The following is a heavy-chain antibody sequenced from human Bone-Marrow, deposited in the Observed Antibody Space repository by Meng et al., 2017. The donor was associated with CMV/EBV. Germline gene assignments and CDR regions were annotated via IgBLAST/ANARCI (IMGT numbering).Heavy chain of an antibody. CDR3: ARAQCDYHYYGMDF. CDR1: GFTFSSYA. J-gene: IGHJ6*02. CDR2: ISYDGSNK. D-gene: IGHD6-19*01. Sequence: GGSLRLSCAVSGFTFSSYAMHWVRQAPGKGLEWVAVISYDGSNKYYADSVKGRFTISRDNSKNTLYLQMNSLRAEDTAVYYCARAQCDYHYYGMDFWGQGTTVTVSS. V-gene: IGHV3-30-3*01.